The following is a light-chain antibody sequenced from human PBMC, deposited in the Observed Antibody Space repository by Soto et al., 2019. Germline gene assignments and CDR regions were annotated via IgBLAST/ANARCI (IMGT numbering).Light chain of an antibody. CDR3: QNINSAPYT. V-gene: IGKV1-27*01. CDR2: EAS. J-gene: IGKJ2*01. CDR1: PGISNF. Sequence: DIPMTQSPSSLSASVGDRVTITCRASPGISNFVAWYQQKPGKAPNLLIYEASNLESGVPSRFSGSGFETDFTLTISSLQPEDVGIYYCQNINSAPYTFGQGTKLEIK.